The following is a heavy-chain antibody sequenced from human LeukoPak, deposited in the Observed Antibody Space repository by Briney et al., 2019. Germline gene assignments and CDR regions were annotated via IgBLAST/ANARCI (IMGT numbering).Heavy chain of an antibody. CDR2: ISSDSSTI. V-gene: IGHV3-11*04. D-gene: IGHD3-10*01. Sequence: TGGSLRLSCAASGFTFSDYYMSWLRQAPGKGLEWVSYISSDSSTIYYADSVKGRFTISRDNAKNSLYLQMNSLRAEDTAVYSCARIKEYGFDIWGQGTMVTVSS. CDR3: ARIKEYGFDI. J-gene: IGHJ3*02. CDR1: GFTFSDYY.